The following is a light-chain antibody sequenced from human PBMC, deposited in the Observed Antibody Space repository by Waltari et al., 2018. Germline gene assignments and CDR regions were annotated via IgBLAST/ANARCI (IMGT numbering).Light chain of an antibody. Sequence: QSALAQPASVSGSPGQSITLSRTGTSTDFCAYNFVSWYQHPPGKAPKLILYDCSRWPSGVSNRFSGSKSGNTASLTISGLQAEDEADYYCSSYTTISTTVFGGGTKVTVL. V-gene: IGLV2-14*02. CDR2: DCS. J-gene: IGLJ2*01. CDR3: SSYTTISTTV. CDR1: STDFCAYNF.